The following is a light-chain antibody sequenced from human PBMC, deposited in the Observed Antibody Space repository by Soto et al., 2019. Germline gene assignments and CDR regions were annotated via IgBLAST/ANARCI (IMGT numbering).Light chain of an antibody. J-gene: IGLJ2*01. CDR1: RSDVGLFSY. V-gene: IGLV2-14*01. CDR3: TSYSSSSPVV. CDR2: EVT. Sequence: QSALTQPASGSGSPVQSSTLSCTGIRSDVGLFSYVSWYQQHPGKVPNLLVYEVTNRPAGVSNRFSGSKSGNAASLTISGLQAEDEAAYYCTSYSSSSPVVFGGGTKLTVL.